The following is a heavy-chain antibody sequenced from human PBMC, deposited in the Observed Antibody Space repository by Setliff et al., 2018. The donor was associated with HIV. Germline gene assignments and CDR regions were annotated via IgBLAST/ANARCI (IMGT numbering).Heavy chain of an antibody. V-gene: IGHV4-34*01. D-gene: IGHD5-12*01. CDR1: GGSFSGYY. Sequence: PSETLSLTCAVYGGSFSGYYWSWIRQPPGKGLEWIGEIIHSGRINYNPSLKSRVTISVDTYNNQFSLNMNSVNAADTAVYYYARGYASGYDAYGYWGQGTLVTVSS. CDR3: ARGYASGYDAYGY. CDR2: IIHSGRI. J-gene: IGHJ4*02.